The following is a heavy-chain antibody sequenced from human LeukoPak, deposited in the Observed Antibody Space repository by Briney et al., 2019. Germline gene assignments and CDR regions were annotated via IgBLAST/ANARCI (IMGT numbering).Heavy chain of an antibody. Sequence: GGSLRLSCAASGFTFSSYWMSWARQAPGKGLEWVANIKQDGSEKYDVDSVKGRFTISRDNAKNSLYLQMNSLRAEDTAVYYCARDHGDYYYYYGMDVWGQGTTVTVSS. V-gene: IGHV3-7*01. CDR2: IKQDGSEK. J-gene: IGHJ6*02. D-gene: IGHD4-17*01. CDR3: ARDHGDYYYYYGMDV. CDR1: GFTFSSYW.